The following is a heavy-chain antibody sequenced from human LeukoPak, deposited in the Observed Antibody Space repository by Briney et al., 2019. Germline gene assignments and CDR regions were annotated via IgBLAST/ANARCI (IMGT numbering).Heavy chain of an antibody. CDR1: GDTFSIHA. CDR2: IIPIFGTA. CDR3: ARGALTPPYPPIDY. V-gene: IGHV1-69*13. D-gene: IGHD1-14*01. Sequence: ASVKVSCKASGDTFSIHAISWVRQAPGQGLEWMGAIIPIFGTANYAQKFQGRVTITADESTSTAYMELSSLRSEDTAVYYCARGALTPPYPPIDYWGQGTLVTVSS. J-gene: IGHJ4*02.